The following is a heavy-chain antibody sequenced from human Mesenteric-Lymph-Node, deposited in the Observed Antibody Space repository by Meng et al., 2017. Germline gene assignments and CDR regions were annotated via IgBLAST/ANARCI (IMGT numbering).Heavy chain of an antibody. D-gene: IGHD2-2*01. CDR3: AKDIGGYCSSTSCYGGNTYYYYGMDV. Sequence: GESLKISCAASGFTFDDYTMHWVRQAPGKGLEWVSLISWDGGSTYYADSVKGRFTISRDNSKNSLYLQMNSLRTEDTALYYCAKDIGGYCSSTSCYGGNTYYYYGMDVWGQGTTVTVS. J-gene: IGHJ6*02. CDR1: GFTFDDYT. V-gene: IGHV3-43*01. CDR2: ISWDGGST.